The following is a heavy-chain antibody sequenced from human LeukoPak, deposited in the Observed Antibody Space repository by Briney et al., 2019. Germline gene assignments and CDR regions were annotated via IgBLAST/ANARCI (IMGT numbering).Heavy chain of an antibody. J-gene: IGHJ5*02. CDR1: GYTFIRHW. Sequence: ASVNVSCKTSGYTFIRHWMHWVRQAPGQGLEWMGIINPKDGATDFAQRFQGRVTMTTDTSTSTVYMELSSLRSEDTAVYYCARDHSNEMCGGDCFASWFETWGQGTLVTVSS. D-gene: IGHD2-21*02. CDR2: INPKDGAT. V-gene: IGHV1-46*01. CDR3: ARDHSNEMCGGDCFASWFET.